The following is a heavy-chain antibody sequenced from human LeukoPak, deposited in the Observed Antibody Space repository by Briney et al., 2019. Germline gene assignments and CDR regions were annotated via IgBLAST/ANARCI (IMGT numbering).Heavy chain of an antibody. CDR1: GFTFSSYN. V-gene: IGHV3-21*04. J-gene: IGHJ4*02. D-gene: IGHD3/OR15-3a*01. CDR3: ARDRGVGLGLDY. Sequence: GGSLRLSCAASGFTFSSYNMNWVRQAPGKGLEWVSSISSSGSYIYYADSVKGRFTISRDNAKKSLYLQMNSLRAEDTALYYCARDRGVGLGLDYWGQGTLVTVSS. CDR2: ISSSGSYI.